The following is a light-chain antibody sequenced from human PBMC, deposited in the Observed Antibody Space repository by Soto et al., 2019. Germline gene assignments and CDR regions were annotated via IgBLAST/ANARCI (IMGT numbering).Light chain of an antibody. Sequence: QSVLTQPPSASGTSGQRVTISCSGSGSNIGSNTVNWYQQLPGTAPKLLIYSNNQRPSGVPDRFTGSKSGTSVSLAISGLQSEDEADYYCAAWDDSLNGWVFGGGTKLTVL. CDR3: AAWDDSLNGWV. CDR1: GSNIGSNT. V-gene: IGLV1-44*01. J-gene: IGLJ3*02. CDR2: SNN.